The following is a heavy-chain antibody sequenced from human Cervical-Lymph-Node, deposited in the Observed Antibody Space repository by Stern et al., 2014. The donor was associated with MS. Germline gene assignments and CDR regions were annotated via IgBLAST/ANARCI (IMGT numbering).Heavy chain of an antibody. V-gene: IGHV4-59*01. D-gene: IGHD6-19*01. CDR1: GGSISSYY. CDR2: IYYSGST. Sequence: QLQLQESGPGLLTPSETLSLTCTLSGGSISSYYWRWIRQPPGKGPAWIGYIYYSGSTTYNPSLKSRVTISVDTSKNQFSLKLSSVTAADTAVYYCARHSGYSSGWYPFDYWGQGTLVTVSS. J-gene: IGHJ4*02. CDR3: ARHSGYSSGWYPFDY.